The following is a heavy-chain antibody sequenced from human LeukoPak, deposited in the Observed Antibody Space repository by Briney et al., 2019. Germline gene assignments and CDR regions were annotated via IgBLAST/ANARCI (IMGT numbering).Heavy chain of an antibody. CDR1: GFTFSDYY. Sequence: GGSLRLSCAASGFTFSDYYMSWIRQAPGKGLEWVSYISSSGSTIYYADSVKGRFTISRDNAKNSPYPQMNSLRAEDTAVYYCAREPDSGIGRDYWGQGTLVTVSS. CDR3: AREPDSGIGRDY. CDR2: ISSSGSTI. V-gene: IGHV3-11*01. D-gene: IGHD1-26*01. J-gene: IGHJ4*02.